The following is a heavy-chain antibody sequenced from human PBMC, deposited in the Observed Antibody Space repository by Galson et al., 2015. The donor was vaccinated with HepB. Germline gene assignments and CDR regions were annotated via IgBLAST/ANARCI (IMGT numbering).Heavy chain of an antibody. CDR2: VSSDENNI. V-gene: IGHV3-30-3*01. Sequence: SLRLSCAASGFTFSAFAMHWVRQTPGKGLEWVALVSSDENNIYYADSVRGRFTISSDNSRDTLYLQMNSLRAEDTAVYYCARTFYFDYWGQGTLVTVSS. J-gene: IGHJ4*02. CDR3: ARTFYFDY. CDR1: GFTFSAFA.